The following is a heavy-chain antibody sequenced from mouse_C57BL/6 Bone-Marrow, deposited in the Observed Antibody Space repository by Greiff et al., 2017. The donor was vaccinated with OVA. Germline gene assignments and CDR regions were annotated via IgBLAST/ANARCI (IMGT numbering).Heavy chain of an antibody. CDR3: ARAGILRSRGYYAMDY. Sequence: QVQLKQPGAELVKPGASVKLSCKASGYTFTSYWMHWVKQRPGRGLEWIGRIDPNSGGTKYNEKFKGKATLTVDKPSSTAYMQLSSLTSEDSAVYYCARAGILRSRGYYAMDYWGQGTSVTVSS. CDR1: GYTFTSYW. D-gene: IGHD1-1*01. V-gene: IGHV1-72*01. J-gene: IGHJ4*01. CDR2: IDPNSGGT.